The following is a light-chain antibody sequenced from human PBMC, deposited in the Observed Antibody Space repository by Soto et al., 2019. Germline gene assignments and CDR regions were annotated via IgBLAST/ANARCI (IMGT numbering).Light chain of an antibody. V-gene: IGLV2-23*01. CDR3: CSFAGTGTQYV. CDR2: EGS. CDR1: SDNIGSYNL. Sequence: QSVLTRPASVSGSLGQSTTISCIGSSDNIGSYNLVSWYQQKPGKAPKIIIFEGSKRPSGVSNRFSGSRSGNTASLTISGLPAEDEADYYCCSFAGTGTQYVFGTGTKVTVL. J-gene: IGLJ1*01.